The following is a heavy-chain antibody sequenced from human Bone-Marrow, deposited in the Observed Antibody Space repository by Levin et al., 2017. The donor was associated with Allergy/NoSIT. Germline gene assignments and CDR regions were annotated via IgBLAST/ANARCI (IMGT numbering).Heavy chain of an antibody. CDR2: INWNSDSI. J-gene: IGHJ4*03. V-gene: IGHV3-9*01. CDR3: AKDGGSQGDYFQS. Sequence: GGSLRLSCAASGFTFDDYAMHWVRLVPGKGLEWVSGINWNSDSIGYADSVMGRFSISRDNAKNTLFLQMDSLSVEDTAFYYCAKDGGSQGDYFQSWGQGALVTVSS. D-gene: IGHD2-21*01. CDR1: GFTFDDYA.